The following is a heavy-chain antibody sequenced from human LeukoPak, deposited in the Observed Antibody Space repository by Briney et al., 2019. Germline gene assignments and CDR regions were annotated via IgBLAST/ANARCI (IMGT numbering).Heavy chain of an antibody. Sequence: GGSLRLSCAASGFTFIDHYMDWVRQAPGKGREWIGRIRNKANSYTTEYAASVKDRFTVSRDDSKNSLFLQMNSLESEDTAVYYCARRNSVTQGLDNWGQGTLVTVSS. V-gene: IGHV3-72*01. J-gene: IGHJ4*02. D-gene: IGHD5/OR15-5a*01. CDR1: GFTFIDHY. CDR3: ARRNSVTQGLDN. CDR2: IRNKANSYTT.